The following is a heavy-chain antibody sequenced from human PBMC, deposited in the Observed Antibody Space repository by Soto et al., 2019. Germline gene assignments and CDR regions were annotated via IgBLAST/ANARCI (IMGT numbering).Heavy chain of an antibody. D-gene: IGHD3-3*01. J-gene: IGHJ3*02. Sequence: SVKVSCKASGRTFSSYAISWVRQAPGQGLEWMGGIIPIFGTANYAQKFQGRVTITADESTSTAYMELISLRSEDTAVYYCARGNYDFWSGYYTILGAFDIWGQGTMVTVSS. CDR1: GRTFSSYA. CDR2: IIPIFGTA. CDR3: ARGNYDFWSGYYTILGAFDI. V-gene: IGHV1-69*13.